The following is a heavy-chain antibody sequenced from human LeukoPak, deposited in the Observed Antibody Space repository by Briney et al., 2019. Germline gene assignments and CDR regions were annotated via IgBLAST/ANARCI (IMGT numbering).Heavy chain of an antibody. Sequence: PSETLSLTCTVSGGSISSYYWSWIRQPAGKGLDYIGRIYTSGITNYNPSLKSRVTISVDKSKNQFSLKLTSVTAADTAVYYCARDSGSGSYSNNFDSWGQGTLVTASS. CDR1: GGSISSYY. CDR3: ARDSGSGSYSNNFDS. CDR2: IYTSGIT. V-gene: IGHV4-4*07. D-gene: IGHD6-19*01. J-gene: IGHJ4*02.